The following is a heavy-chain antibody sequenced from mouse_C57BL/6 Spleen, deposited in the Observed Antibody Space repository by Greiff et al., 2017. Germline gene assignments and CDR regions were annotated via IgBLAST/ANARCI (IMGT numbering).Heavy chain of an antibody. CDR1: GYTFTSYW. J-gene: IGHJ4*01. CDR3: ARAGKGMDY. CDR2: IHPNSGST. V-gene: IGHV1-64*01. Sequence: QVQLQQPGAELVKPGSSVKLSFKASGYTFTSYWMHWVKQRPGQGLEWIGMIHPNSGSTNYNEKFKSKATLTVDKSSSTAYMQLSSLTSEDSAVYYCARAGKGMDYWGQGTSVTVSS.